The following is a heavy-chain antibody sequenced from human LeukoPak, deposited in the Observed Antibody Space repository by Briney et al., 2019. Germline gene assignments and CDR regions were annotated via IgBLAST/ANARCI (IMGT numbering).Heavy chain of an antibody. CDR3: AKTAVAGKDGGRRNYFDY. J-gene: IGHJ4*02. CDR1: GFTFSSYG. CDR2: IWYDGSNK. D-gene: IGHD6-19*01. Sequence: GRSLRLSCAAPGFTFSSYGMHWVRQAPGKGLEWVAVIWYDGSNKYYADSVKGRFTISRDNSKNTLYLQMNSLRAEDTAVYYCAKTAVAGKDGGRRNYFDYWGQGTLVTVSS. V-gene: IGHV3-33*06.